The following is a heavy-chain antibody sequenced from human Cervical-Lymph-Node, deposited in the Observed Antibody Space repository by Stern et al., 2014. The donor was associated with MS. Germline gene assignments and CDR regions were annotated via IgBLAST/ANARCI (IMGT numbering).Heavy chain of an antibody. CDR3: ARDHFTTSLDV. CDR1: GGSISSDNYY. V-gene: IGHV4-31*03. J-gene: IGHJ6*02. D-gene: IGHD2-2*01. CDR2: IYYGGTT. Sequence: QLQLQESGPGLVKPSQTLSLTCTVSGGSISSDNYYWTWIRQHPGKGLEWIGHIYYGGTTYYTPSLKSRVSITVDTSKNLFSLRLSSVTAADTAVYYCARDHFTTSLDVWGHGTTVTVS.